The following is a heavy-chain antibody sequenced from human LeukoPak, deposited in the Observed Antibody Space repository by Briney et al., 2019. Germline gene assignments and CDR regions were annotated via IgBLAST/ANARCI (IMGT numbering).Heavy chain of an antibody. D-gene: IGHD1-26*01. CDR1: GYTFTSYY. CDR2: INPSGCST. Sequence: ASVKVSCKTSGYTFTSYYIHWVRQAPGQGLEWMGVINPSGCSTVYAQRFQGRVAMTRDTSATTMYMELTSLRSEDTAVYYCAGEIVGANYWGQGTLVTVSS. J-gene: IGHJ4*02. V-gene: IGHV1-46*03. CDR3: AGEIVGANY.